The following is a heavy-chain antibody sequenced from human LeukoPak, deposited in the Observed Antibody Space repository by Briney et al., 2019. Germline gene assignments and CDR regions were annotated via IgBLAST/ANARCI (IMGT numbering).Heavy chain of an antibody. CDR3: ARVFFHCSSTSCYHPFDY. Sequence: ASVKVSCKASGYTFTSYGISWVRQAPGQGLEWMGWISAYNGNTNYAQKLQGRVTMTTDTSTSTAYMELRSLRSDDTAVYYCARVFFHCSSTSCYHPFDYWGREPLVTVSS. D-gene: IGHD2-2*01. V-gene: IGHV1-18*04. CDR2: ISAYNGNT. CDR1: GYTFTSYG. J-gene: IGHJ4*02.